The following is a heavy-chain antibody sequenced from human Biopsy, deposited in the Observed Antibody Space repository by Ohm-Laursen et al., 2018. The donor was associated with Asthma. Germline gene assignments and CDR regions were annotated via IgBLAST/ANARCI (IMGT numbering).Heavy chain of an antibody. J-gene: IGHJ6*02. D-gene: IGHD3-10*01. CDR2: ISVYNGNT. CDR3: ARAVDYSHYYGIDV. CDR1: GYTFNSAG. V-gene: IGHV1-18*01. Sequence: ASVKVSCKTSGYTFNSAGITWVRQAPGQGLEWMGWISVYNGNTKVAQKLQDRVTMITDTSTSTAYMELRCLRSADTAVYFCARAVDYSHYYGIDVWGQGTTVTVS.